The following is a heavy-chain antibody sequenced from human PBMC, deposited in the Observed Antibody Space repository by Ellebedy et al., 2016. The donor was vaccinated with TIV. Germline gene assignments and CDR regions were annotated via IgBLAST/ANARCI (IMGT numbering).Heavy chain of an antibody. D-gene: IGHD1-26*01. Sequence: KVSCKGSGYSFTSHWIAWVRQTPGLGLEWMGIIDPDDSDTRYSPSFQGQVTISGDRSSSSTYLQWSSLRASDTAIYYCARLQSSMVGATVPDSWGQGTQVIVSS. J-gene: IGHJ4*02. CDR3: ARLQSSMVGATVPDS. CDR2: IDPDDSDT. CDR1: GYSFTSHW. V-gene: IGHV5-51*01.